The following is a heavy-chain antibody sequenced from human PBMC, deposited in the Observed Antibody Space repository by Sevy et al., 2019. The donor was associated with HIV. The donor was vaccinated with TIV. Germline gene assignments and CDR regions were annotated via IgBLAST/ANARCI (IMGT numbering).Heavy chain of an antibody. J-gene: IGHJ4*02. CDR2: IWYDGTDK. CDR3: TKNTAAAGVGDFDY. D-gene: IGHD6-13*01. CDR1: RFTFSDYG. Sequence: GGSLRLSCTASRFTFSDYGMHWVRQAPGKGLDWVAFIWYDGTDKYYADSVEGRFTISRDNSENKLFLQMNSLRPEDTAVYYCTKNTAAAGVGDFDYWGRGTMVTVSS. V-gene: IGHV3-30*02.